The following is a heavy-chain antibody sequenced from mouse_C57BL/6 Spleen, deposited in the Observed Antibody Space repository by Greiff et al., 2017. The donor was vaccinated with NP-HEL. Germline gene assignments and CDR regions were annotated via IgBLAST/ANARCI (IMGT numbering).Heavy chain of an antibody. CDR3: TRDYYGYYAMDY. CDR1: GFTFSSYA. D-gene: IGHD1-1*01. Sequence: EVQLVESGEGLVKPGGSLKLSCAASGFTFSSYAMSWVRQTPEKRLEWVAYISSGGDYIYYADTVKGRFTISRDNARNTLYLQMSSLKSEDTAMYYCTRDYYGYYAMDYWGQGTSVTVSS. J-gene: IGHJ4*01. V-gene: IGHV5-9-1*02. CDR2: ISSGGDYI.